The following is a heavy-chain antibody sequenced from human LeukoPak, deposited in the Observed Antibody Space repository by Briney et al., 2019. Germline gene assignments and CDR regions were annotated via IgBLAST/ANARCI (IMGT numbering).Heavy chain of an antibody. V-gene: IGHV3-11*06. CDR3: ARDQYSYAHAAH. CDR1: GFTFSDYY. Sequence: GGSLRLSCAASGFTFSDYYMSWIRQAPGKGLEWVSSISPGSNYKHYANSVKGRFTISRDNAKNSLYLQMNSLRAEDTAVYYCARDQYSYAHAAHWGQGTLVTVSS. D-gene: IGHD5-18*01. CDR2: ISPGSNYK. J-gene: IGHJ4*02.